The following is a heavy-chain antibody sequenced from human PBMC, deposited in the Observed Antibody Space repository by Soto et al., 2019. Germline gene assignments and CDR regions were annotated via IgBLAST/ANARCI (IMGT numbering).Heavy chain of an antibody. CDR1: GGSISSYY. CDR3: ARASGTTFWFDP. D-gene: IGHD1-7*01. CDR2: IYYSGST. Sequence: PSESLSLTGTASGGSISSYYWSWIRQPPGKGLEWIGYIYYSGSTNYNPSLKSRVTISVDTSKNQFSLKLSSVTAADTAVYYCARASGTTFWFDPWGQGTLVTVSS. J-gene: IGHJ5*02. V-gene: IGHV4-59*01.